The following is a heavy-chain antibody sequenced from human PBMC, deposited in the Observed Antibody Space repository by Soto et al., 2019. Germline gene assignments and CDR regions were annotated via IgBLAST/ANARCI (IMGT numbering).Heavy chain of an antibody. CDR1: GASINTYY. J-gene: IGHJ4*02. V-gene: IGHV4-59*13. CDR2: FYYSGST. Sequence: QVQLQESGPGLVKPSETLSLSCTVSGASINTYYWGWIRQPPGKGLECVGYFYYSGSTIYNPSLRGRVTTSVDTSKNQFSLKLNSVISADTAVYYCARGNGDLHFDSWCQGTLVVVSS. CDR3: ARGNGDLHFDS. D-gene: IGHD7-27*01.